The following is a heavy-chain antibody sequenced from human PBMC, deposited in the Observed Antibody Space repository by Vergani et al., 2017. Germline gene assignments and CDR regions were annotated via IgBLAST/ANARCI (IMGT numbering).Heavy chain of an antibody. CDR1: GFALNRHA. CDR2: ISSSSSYI. Sequence: VQLVESGGGVVQPGTSLRLSCVVSGFALNRHAMYWVRQAPGKGLEWVSSISSSSSYIHYSDSLKGRFTISRDNAKSSLYLQMNSLRAEDTAVYYCAKAHRGVRGVINYYYYMDVWGKGTTVTVSS. CDR3: AKAHRGVRGVINYYYYMDV. V-gene: IGHV3-21*01. D-gene: IGHD3-10*01. J-gene: IGHJ6*03.